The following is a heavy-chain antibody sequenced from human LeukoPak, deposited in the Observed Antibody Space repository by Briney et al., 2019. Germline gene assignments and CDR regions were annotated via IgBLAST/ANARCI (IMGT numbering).Heavy chain of an antibody. D-gene: IGHD6-13*01. J-gene: IGHJ4*02. CDR1: GFTFDDFA. V-gene: IGHV3-9*01. CDR3: AKADIAAAGIIL. Sequence: PGGSLRLSCAASGFTFDDFAMNWVRQAPGKGLEWVSGISWNSGSIGYADSVKGRFTISRDNAKNSLYLQMNSLRTEDTALYYCAKADIAAAGIILWGQGTLVTVSS. CDR2: ISWNSGSI.